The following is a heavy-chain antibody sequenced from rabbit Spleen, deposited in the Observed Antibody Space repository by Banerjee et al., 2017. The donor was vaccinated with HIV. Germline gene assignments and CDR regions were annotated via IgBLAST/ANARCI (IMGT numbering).Heavy chain of an antibody. CDR1: GFSFGSNYY. J-gene: IGHJ6*01. CDR2: INVGNGGFT. CDR3: ARDTGSSFSSYGMDL. V-gene: IGHV1S40*01. D-gene: IGHD8-1*01. Sequence: QSLEESGGDLVKPGASLTLTCTASGFSFGSNYYMCWVRQAPGKGLERIACINVGNGGFTYYATRAKGRFTISETSSTTVTLQMTSLTAADTATYFCARDTGSSFSSYGMDLWGQGTLFTVS.